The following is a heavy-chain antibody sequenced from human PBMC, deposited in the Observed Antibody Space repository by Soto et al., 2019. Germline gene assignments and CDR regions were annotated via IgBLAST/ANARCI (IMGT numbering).Heavy chain of an antibody. V-gene: IGHV1-69*13. J-gene: IGHJ4*02. Sequence: SVKVSCKASGGTFSSYSINWVRQAPGQGLEWMGEIIPIFGTANYAQKFQGRVTITADESTSTAYMELSSLRSEDTAVYYCARDGGRHSGGIDYWGQGTLVTV. CDR1: GGTFSSYS. CDR2: IIPIFGTA. CDR3: ARDGGRHSGGIDY. D-gene: IGHD1-26*01.